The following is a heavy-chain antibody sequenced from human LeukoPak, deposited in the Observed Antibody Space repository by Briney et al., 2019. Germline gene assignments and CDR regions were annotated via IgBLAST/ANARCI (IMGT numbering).Heavy chain of an antibody. CDR1: GASISTYY. V-gene: IGHV4-59*12. CDR3: ARGPTISETGYFDY. D-gene: IGHD1-1*01. J-gene: IGHJ4*03. Sequence: PSETLSLTCSVSGASISTYYWSWIRQPPGKGLEWIGYIFDTGNTNYNPALKSRVTLSTYTSRNQFSLKVTSLTAADTAVYYCARGPTISETGYFDYWGQGTLVTVSS. CDR2: IFDTGNT.